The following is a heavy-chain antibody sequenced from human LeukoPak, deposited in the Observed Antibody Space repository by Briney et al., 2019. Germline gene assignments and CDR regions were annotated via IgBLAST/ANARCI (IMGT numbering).Heavy chain of an antibody. CDR3: ARESYYDSIGYYPTDY. D-gene: IGHD3-22*01. V-gene: IGHV3-74*01. Sequence: GGSLRLSCAASGFTFSSYWMHWVRQAPGKGLVWVSRINSDGSSTSYADSVKGRFTISRDNAKNTLYLQMNSLRAEGTAVYYCARESYYDSIGYYPTDYWGQGTLVTVSS. CDR2: INSDGSST. J-gene: IGHJ4*02. CDR1: GFTFSSYW.